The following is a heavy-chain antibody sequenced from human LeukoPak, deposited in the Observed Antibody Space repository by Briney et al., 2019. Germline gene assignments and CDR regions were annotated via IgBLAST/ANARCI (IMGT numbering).Heavy chain of an antibody. D-gene: IGHD5-18*01. J-gene: IGHJ5*02. CDR2: ISAYNGNT. V-gene: IGHV1-18*01. CDR1: GYTFSSYG. Sequence: ASVKVSCKASGYTFSSYGITWVRQAPGQGLEWMGWISAYNGNTNYAQKLQGRVTMTTDTSTSTAYMELSSLRSEDTAMYYCARALPHRRLMDTTVEQHWFDPWGQGTLVTVSS. CDR3: ARALPHRRLMDTTVEQHWFDP.